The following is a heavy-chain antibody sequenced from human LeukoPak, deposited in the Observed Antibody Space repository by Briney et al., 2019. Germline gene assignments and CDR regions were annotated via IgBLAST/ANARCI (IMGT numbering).Heavy chain of an antibody. V-gene: IGHV3-9*01. CDR1: GFTFGDYA. CDR3: AKDPSYYYGSGTLDV. CDR2: ISWNSGSI. Sequence: GGSLRLPCAASGFTFGDYAMHWVRQAPGKGLEWVSGISWNSGSIGYADSVKGRFTISRDNAKNSLYLQMNSLRAEDTALYYCAKDPSYYYGSGTLDVWGKGTTVTVSS. J-gene: IGHJ6*04. D-gene: IGHD3-10*01.